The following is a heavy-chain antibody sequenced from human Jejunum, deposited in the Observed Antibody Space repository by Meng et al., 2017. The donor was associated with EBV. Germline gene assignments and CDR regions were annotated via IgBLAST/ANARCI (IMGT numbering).Heavy chain of an antibody. CDR2: INTNTGYP. Sequence: QVELVQSGLELKKAGASVKVSCKASGYTFTSSGINWVRQAPGQGLEWMGWINTNTGYPTYAQDFTGRFVFSLDTSVSTAYLQITSLSTEDNAVYYCARVRPGGGWFDPWGQGTLVTVSS. D-gene: IGHD2-8*02. CDR1: GYTFTSSG. CDR3: ARVRPGGGWFDP. J-gene: IGHJ5*02. V-gene: IGHV7-4-1*02.